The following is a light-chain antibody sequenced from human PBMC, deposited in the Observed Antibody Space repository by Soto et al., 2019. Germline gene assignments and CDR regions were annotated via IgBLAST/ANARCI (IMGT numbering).Light chain of an antibody. Sequence: EIVMTQSPATLSVSPGERATLSCTASHYVYSNVAWYQQKPGQPPRLLIYDSSTRATGFPDRFSGSGSGTDFTLTISTLEPEDSAVYYCQQRSNWPPTFGQGTRLEIK. CDR2: DSS. CDR1: HYVYSN. CDR3: QQRSNWPPT. V-gene: IGKV3-11*01. J-gene: IGKJ5*01.